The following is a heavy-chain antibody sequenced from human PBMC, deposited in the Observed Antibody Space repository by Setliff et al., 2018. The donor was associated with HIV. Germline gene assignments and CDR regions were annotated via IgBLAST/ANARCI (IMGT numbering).Heavy chain of an antibody. Sequence: SETLSLTCTVSNDSNTSFYWSWIRQPPEKGLEWIGYIYDRGGTNYNPSLKSRVTISLDTSKNQFSLKLNSVTAADTAVYYCARADCSGGSCYSPGYWGQGTLVTVSS. J-gene: IGHJ4*02. CDR2: IYDRGGT. V-gene: IGHV4-59*01. D-gene: IGHD2-15*01. CDR1: NDSNTSFY. CDR3: ARADCSGGSCYSPGY.